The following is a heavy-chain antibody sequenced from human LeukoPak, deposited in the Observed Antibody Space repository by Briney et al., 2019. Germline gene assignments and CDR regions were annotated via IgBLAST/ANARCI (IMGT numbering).Heavy chain of an antibody. Sequence: PGGSLRLSCAASGFTFSSYDMHWVRQATGKGLEWVSAIGTAGDTYYPGSVKGRFTISRENAKNSLYLQMNSLRAGDTAVYYCAREMGATAVAGPSYYYGMDVWGQGTTVTVSS. CDR2: IGTAGDT. J-gene: IGHJ6*02. CDR3: AREMGATAVAGPSYYYGMDV. CDR1: GFTFSSYD. V-gene: IGHV3-13*01. D-gene: IGHD6-19*01.